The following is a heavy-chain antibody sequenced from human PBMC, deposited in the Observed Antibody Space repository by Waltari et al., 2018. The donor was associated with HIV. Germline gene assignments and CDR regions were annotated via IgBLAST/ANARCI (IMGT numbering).Heavy chain of an antibody. V-gene: IGHV1-46*01. J-gene: IGHJ4*02. D-gene: IGHD2-21*02. Sequence: QVQLVQSGTEVKKTRASVKIYCKASENTFASFYMHWVRQAPGQGLEWMGIINPNGGSTTYAQNFQDRVTMTRDTSTSTVYMQLSSLRSEDTAVYYCARAGGDLDYWGQGTLVTVSS. CDR1: ENTFASFY. CDR2: INPNGGST. CDR3: ARAGGDLDY.